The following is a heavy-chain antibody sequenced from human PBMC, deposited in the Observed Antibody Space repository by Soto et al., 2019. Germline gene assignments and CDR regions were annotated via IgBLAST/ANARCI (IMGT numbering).Heavy chain of an antibody. CDR2: ISIGGSTI. D-gene: IGHD2-15*01. Sequence: GGSLRLSCAASGFTFRNYNMNWVRQAPGKGLEWVSHISIGGSTIDYADSVKGRFTISRDNAENSLYLQMNSLRNEDTAVYYCARYCSGGSCYSNYAFDIWGQGAMVTVSS. CDR3: ARYCSGGSCYSNYAFDI. CDR1: GFTFRNYN. V-gene: IGHV3-48*02. J-gene: IGHJ3*02.